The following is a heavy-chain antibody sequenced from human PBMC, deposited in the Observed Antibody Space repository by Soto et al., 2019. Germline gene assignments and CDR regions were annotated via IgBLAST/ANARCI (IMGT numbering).Heavy chain of an antibody. V-gene: IGHV3-30*15. CDR3: AKDEYWESHFYYFMDL. CDR2: ISHDGSVT. J-gene: IGHJ6*03. Sequence: QVQLVESGGGVVEPGRSLRLSCAASGFTFRSYAMHWVRQAPGKGLEWVAVISHDGSVTYYSESVKGRFTMSRDNSKETLFLPMSSLRSEDTAIYYCAKDEYWESHFYYFMDLWGRGTTVTVSS. D-gene: IGHD1-26*01. CDR1: GFTFRSYA.